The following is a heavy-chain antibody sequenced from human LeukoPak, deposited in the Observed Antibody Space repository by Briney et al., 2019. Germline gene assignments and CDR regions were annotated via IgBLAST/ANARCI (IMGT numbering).Heavy chain of an antibody. CDR3: ARFPEYRDWFDP. D-gene: IGHD6-6*01. Sequence: PSETLSLTCTVSGGSISSYYWSWIRQPPGKGLEWIGYIYYSGSTNCNPSLKSRVTISVDTSKNQFSLKLSSVTAADTAVYYCARFPEYRDWFDPWAREPWSPSPQ. J-gene: IGHJ5*02. CDR1: GGSISSYY. V-gene: IGHV4-59*01. CDR2: IYYSGST.